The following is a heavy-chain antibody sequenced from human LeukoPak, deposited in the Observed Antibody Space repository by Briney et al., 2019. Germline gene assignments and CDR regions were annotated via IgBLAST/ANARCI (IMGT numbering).Heavy chain of an antibody. CDR1: GYSFTSYW. CDR3: ARHLATVTASRQYYYYGMDV. V-gene: IGHV5-51*01. D-gene: IGHD4-17*01. CDR2: INPGDSDT. J-gene: IGHJ6*02. Sequence: GESLKISCKGSGYSFTSYWIGWVRQMPGKGLEWLGIINPGDSDTRYSPSFQGQVTISVDKSISTTYLQWSSLKASDTAIYYCARHLATVTASRQYYYYGMDVWGQGTTVTVSS.